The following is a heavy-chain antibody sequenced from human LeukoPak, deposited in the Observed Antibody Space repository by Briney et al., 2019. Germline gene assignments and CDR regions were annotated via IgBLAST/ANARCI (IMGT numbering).Heavy chain of an antibody. CDR2: IKQDGSKK. V-gene: IGHV3-7*04. Sequence: GGSLRLSCAASGFTFSDAWMTWVRQAPGKGLEWVANIKQDGSKKSYVDSVKGRFTISRDNAKNSLYLQMNSLRAEDTAIYYCTRVGYIDEGIDYWGQGTLVTVSS. CDR1: GFTFSDAW. CDR3: TRVGYIDEGIDY. D-gene: IGHD5-24*01. J-gene: IGHJ4*02.